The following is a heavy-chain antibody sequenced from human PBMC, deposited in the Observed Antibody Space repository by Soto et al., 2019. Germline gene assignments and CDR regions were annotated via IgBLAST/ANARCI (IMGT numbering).Heavy chain of an antibody. J-gene: IGHJ5*02. CDR2: ISNDGSKR. CDR3: ANDKVPYFDYYSRERSFDP. V-gene: IGHV3-30*18. Sequence: QVQLVESGGGVVQPGTSLRLSCVASGFSFSVFGMHWVRQVPGKGLEWVAVISNDGSKRYYIDSVEGRFTISRDNSKNTVYLQIDSLRVNDTAVYDCANDKVPYFDYYSRERSFDPWGQGTPVTVSS. D-gene: IGHD3-3*01. CDR1: GFSFSVFG.